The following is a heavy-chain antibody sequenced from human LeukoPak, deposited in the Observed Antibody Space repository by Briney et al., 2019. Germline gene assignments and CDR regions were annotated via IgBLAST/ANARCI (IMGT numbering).Heavy chain of an antibody. CDR1: GFTFSDFY. CDR2: LSSSGGII. J-gene: IGHJ4*02. V-gene: IGHV3-11*04. CDR3: ARRSGDPQTDYFDY. D-gene: IGHD4-17*01. Sequence: PGGSLRLSCAASGFTFSDFYMSWIRQAPGKGLEWLPYLSSSGGIIYYADSVKGRFTISRDNAKNSLYLHMNSLRAEDTAVYYCARRSGDPQTDYFDYWGQGALVTVSS.